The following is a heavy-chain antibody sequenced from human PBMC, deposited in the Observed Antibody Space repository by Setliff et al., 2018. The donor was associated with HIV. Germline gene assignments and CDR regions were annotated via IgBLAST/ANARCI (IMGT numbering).Heavy chain of an antibody. J-gene: IGHJ3*02. Sequence: SETLSLACTVSGGSISSSRYYWGWIRQPPGKGLEWIGSIFYSGITYYNPSLKSRVSISVDTSKNQFSLNLTSVTAADTAAYYCARSKTFYDFWGGYYTHGAFKIWGLGTMVTVSS. CDR1: GGSISSSRYY. V-gene: IGHV4-39*01. D-gene: IGHD3-3*01. CDR2: IFYSGIT. CDR3: ARSKTFYDFWGGYYTHGAFKI.